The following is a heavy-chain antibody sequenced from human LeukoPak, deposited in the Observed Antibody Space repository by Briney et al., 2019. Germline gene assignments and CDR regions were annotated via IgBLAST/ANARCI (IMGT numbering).Heavy chain of an antibody. Sequence: GGSLRLSCAASGFTFSSYSMNWVRQAPGKGLEWVSYISSSSSTIYYADSVKGRFTISRDNAKNSLYLQMNTLRAEDTAVYYCARVYGSGIYYKTYWGQGTLVTVSS. CDR2: ISSSSSTI. J-gene: IGHJ4*02. CDR1: GFTFSSYS. V-gene: IGHV3-48*04. D-gene: IGHD3-10*01. CDR3: ARVYGSGIYYKTY.